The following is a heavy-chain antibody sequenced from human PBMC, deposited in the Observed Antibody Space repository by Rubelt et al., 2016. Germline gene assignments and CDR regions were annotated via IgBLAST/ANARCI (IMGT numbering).Heavy chain of an antibody. D-gene: IGHD5-18*01. V-gene: IGHV4-39*01. J-gene: IGHJ4*02. Sequence: QLQLQESGPGLVKPSETLSLTCTVSGASISSRSYFWGWIRQPPGKGLEWIGSTQYSGSPYYNAVLKSRATISVEPSKSQCSLKLSSVTAADTAVYYCARHPTALDIYYFDYWGQGTLVTVSS. CDR3: ARHPTALDIYYFDY. CDR1: GASISSRSYF. CDR2: TQYSGSP.